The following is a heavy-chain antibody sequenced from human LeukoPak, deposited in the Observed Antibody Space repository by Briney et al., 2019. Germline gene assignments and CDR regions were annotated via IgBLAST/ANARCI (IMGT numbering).Heavy chain of an antibody. J-gene: IGHJ1*01. V-gene: IGHV1-69*05. CDR3: ARAPLAGLVGATRYFQH. D-gene: IGHD1-26*01. CDR1: GGTFSSYA. Sequence: SVKVSCKASGGTFSSYAISWVRQAPGQGLEWMGGIIPIFGTANYAQKFQGRVTITTDESTSTAYMELSSLRSEDTAVYYCARAPLAGLVGATRYFQHWGQGTLVTVSS. CDR2: IIPIFGTA.